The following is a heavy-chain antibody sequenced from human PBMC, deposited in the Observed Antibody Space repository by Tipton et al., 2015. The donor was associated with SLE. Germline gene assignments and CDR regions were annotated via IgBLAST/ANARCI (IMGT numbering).Heavy chain of an antibody. V-gene: IGHV4-31*03. CDR1: GGSISSGGYY. D-gene: IGHD3-22*01. CDR3: ARDRGPYYYDSSGYYNAFDI. Sequence: TLSLTCTVSGGSISSGGYYWSCIRQHPGKGLEWIGYIYYSGRTYYNPSLKSRVTISVDTSKNQFSLKLSSVTAADTAVYYCARDRGPYYYDSSGYYNAFDIWGQGTMVTVSS. J-gene: IGHJ3*02. CDR2: IYYSGRT.